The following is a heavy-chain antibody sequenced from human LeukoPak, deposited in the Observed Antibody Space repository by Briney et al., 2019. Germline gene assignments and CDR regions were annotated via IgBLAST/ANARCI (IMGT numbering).Heavy chain of an antibody. Sequence: GGSLRLSCAASGFTVSGNYMSWVRQSPQKGLEWVSLIYSGTKTYYADSVKGRFTISRDNSKNTLYLQVNSLRAEDTAMYYCARNILFAFDIWGQGTMVTVSS. CDR2: IYSGTKT. V-gene: IGHV3-53*01. J-gene: IGHJ3*02. CDR1: GFTVSGNY. CDR3: ARNILFAFDI.